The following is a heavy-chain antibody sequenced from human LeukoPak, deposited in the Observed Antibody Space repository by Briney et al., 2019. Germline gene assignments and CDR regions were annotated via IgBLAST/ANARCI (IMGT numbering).Heavy chain of an antibody. Sequence: GRSLRLSCAASGFTFSSYSMNWVRQAPGKGLEWVSYISSSSSTIYYADSVKGRFTISRDNAKNSLYLQMNSLRDEDTAVYYCARATYYYDSSGYGYWGQGTLVTVSS. CDR3: ARATYYYDSSGYGY. CDR2: ISSSSSTI. J-gene: IGHJ4*02. V-gene: IGHV3-48*02. D-gene: IGHD3-22*01. CDR1: GFTFSSYS.